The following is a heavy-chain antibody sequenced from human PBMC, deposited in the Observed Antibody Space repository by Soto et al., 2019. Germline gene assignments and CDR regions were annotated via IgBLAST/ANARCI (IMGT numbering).Heavy chain of an antibody. CDR2: VYYSGTT. Sequence: QLHLQESGPGLVKPSETLSLTCTVSGGSISSSSYYWAWLRQPPGKGLEGIGSVYYSGTTYYNASVKRRVIISVDTAKNQFSLKLSSVTAAETAVYYCARLFGFSTTCYFDPWGQGTLVTVSS. CDR1: GGSISSSSYY. D-gene: IGHD2-2*01. J-gene: IGHJ5*02. V-gene: IGHV4-39*01. CDR3: ARLFGFSTTCYFDP.